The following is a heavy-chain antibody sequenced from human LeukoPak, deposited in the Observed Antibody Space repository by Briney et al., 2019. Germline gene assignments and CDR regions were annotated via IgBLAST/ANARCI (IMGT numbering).Heavy chain of an antibody. D-gene: IGHD7-27*01. Sequence: SETLSLTCAVYGGSFSGYYWSWIRQPPGKGLEWIGEINHSGSTNYNPSLKSRVTISVDTSKNQFSLKLSSVTAADTAVYYCARNWDPFGLSNWFDPWGQGTLVTVSS. CDR2: INHSGST. CDR3: ARNWDPFGLSNWFDP. J-gene: IGHJ5*02. V-gene: IGHV4-34*01. CDR1: GGSFSGYY.